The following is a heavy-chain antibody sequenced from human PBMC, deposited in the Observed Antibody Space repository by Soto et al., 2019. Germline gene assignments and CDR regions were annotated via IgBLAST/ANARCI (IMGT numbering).Heavy chain of an antibody. CDR1: GFTFSSYA. J-gene: IGHJ4*02. CDR3: AREGLEAHPDLYYIVY. CDR2: ISYDGSNK. Sequence: GGSLRLSCAASGFTFSSYAMHWVRQAPGKGLEWVAVISYDGSNKYSADSVKGRFTISRDNSKNTLYLQMNSLRAENTAVYYCAREGLEAHPDLYYIVYWGQGPLVTVSS. D-gene: IGHD6-6*01. V-gene: IGHV3-30-3*01.